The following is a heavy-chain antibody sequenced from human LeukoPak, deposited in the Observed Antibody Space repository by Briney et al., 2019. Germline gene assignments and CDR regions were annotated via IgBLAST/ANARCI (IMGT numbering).Heavy chain of an antibody. D-gene: IGHD6-19*01. V-gene: IGHV3-7*01. J-gene: IGHJ4*02. CDR2: IKQDRSEK. Sequence: GGSLRLSCAASGFTFSNYWMSWVRQAPGKGLEWVANIKQDRSEKYYVDSVKGRFTSCRDNAKNSLYLQMNSLSGEDTAVYFCARPSFSSGSYFDHWGQGTLVTVSS. CDR1: GFTFSNYW. CDR3: ARPSFSSGSYFDH.